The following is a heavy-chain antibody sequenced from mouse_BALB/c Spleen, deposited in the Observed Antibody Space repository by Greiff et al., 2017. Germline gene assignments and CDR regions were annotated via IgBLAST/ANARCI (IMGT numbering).Heavy chain of an antibody. CDR1: GFTFSNYW. V-gene: IGHV6-6*02. Sequence: EVKLEESGGGLVQPGGSMKLSCVASGFTFSNYWMNWVRQSPEKGLEWVAEIRLKSNNYATHYAESVKGRFTISRDDSKSSVYLQMNNLRAEDTGMYYCTKPMDDWGKGTSVTVSS. CDR2: IRLKSNNYAT. J-gene: IGHJ4*01. CDR3: TKPMDD.